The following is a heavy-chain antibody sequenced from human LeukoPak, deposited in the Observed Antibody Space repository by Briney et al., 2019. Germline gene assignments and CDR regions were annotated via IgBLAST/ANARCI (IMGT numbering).Heavy chain of an antibody. J-gene: IGHJ4*02. V-gene: IGHV4-59*01. Sequence: SETLSLTCTVSGGSISSYYWNWLRQPPGKGLEWIGYIYYSGSTTYNPSLKSRVTLSVDTSKNQFSLKVSSVTAADTAVYYCARERSGDDYWGQGTLVTVSS. CDR2: IYYSGST. CDR3: ARERSGDDY. D-gene: IGHD3-10*01. CDR1: GGSISSYY.